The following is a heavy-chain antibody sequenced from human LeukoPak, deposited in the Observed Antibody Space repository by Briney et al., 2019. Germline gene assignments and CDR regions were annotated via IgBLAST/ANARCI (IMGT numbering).Heavy chain of an antibody. V-gene: IGHV3-11*01. CDR1: GFTFGDYY. J-gene: IGHJ6*03. CDR3: AREGYYYYYMDV. CDR2: ISTSGSPI. Sequence: GGSPRLSCAASGFTFGDYYMSWIRQAPGKGLEWVSYISTSGSPIYYADSVKGRFTISRDNAKNSLYLQMNSLRAEDTAVYYCAREGYYYYYMDVWGKGTTVTISS.